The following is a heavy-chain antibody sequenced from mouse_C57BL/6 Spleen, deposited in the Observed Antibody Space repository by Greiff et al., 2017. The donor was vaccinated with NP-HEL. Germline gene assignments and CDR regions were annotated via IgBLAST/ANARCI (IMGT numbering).Heavy chain of an antibody. CDR3: ARSSSGYVDYFDY. CDR2: INPNNGGT. D-gene: IGHD3-2*02. Sequence: VQLKQSGPELVKPGASVKIPCKASGYTFTDYNMDWVKQSHGKSLEWIGDINPNNGGTIYNQKFKGKATLTVDKSSSTAYMELRSLTSEDTAVYYCARSSSGYVDYFDYWGQGTTLTVSS. V-gene: IGHV1-18*01. CDR1: GYTFTDYN. J-gene: IGHJ2*01.